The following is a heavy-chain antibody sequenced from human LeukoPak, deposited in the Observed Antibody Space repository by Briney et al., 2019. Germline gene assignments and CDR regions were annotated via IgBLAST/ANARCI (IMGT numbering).Heavy chain of an antibody. V-gene: IGHV3-20*04. CDR3: ARVAYCGGDCYSNYFDY. Sequence: GGSLRLSCAASGFTFDDYGMSWVRQAPGKGLEWGSGINWNGGSTGYADSVKGRFTISRDNAKNSLYLQMNSLRAEDTALYYCARVAYCGGDCYSNYFDYWGQGTLVTVSS. CDR2: INWNGGST. CDR1: GFTFDDYG. J-gene: IGHJ4*02. D-gene: IGHD2-21*02.